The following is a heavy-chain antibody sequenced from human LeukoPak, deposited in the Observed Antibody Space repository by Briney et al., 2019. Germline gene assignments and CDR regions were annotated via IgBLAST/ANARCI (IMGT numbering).Heavy chain of an antibody. Sequence: RAGGSLRLSCAASGFTFSSYAMHWVRQAPGRGLEWVAGISWQSDSVDYADSVKGRFTISRDNAKNSLYLQMNSLRPDDTALYYCAKDWSYGGNSWKYFGSWGQGILVTVSS. V-gene: IGHV3-9*01. CDR1: GFTFSSYA. CDR3: AKDWSYGGNSWKYFGS. CDR2: ISWQSDSV. J-gene: IGHJ4*02. D-gene: IGHD4-23*01.